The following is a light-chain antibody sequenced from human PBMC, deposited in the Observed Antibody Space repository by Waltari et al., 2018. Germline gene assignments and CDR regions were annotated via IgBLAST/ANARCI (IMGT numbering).Light chain of an antibody. CDR3: QHYVRLPAT. Sequence: ERATRSCRARQSVSRSVAWYQQKPGQAPKLLIYGASTRATGIPDRFTGSGSGTDFSLTISSLEPEDFAIYFCQHYVRLPATFGQGTKVEIK. CDR1: QSVSRS. V-gene: IGKV3-20*01. J-gene: IGKJ1*01. CDR2: GAS.